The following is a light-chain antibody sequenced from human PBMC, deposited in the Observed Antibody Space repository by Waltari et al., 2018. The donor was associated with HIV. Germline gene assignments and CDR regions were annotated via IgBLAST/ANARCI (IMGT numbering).Light chain of an antibody. CDR2: EVS. Sequence: QSALPQPASVSGSPGQSIPISCTGTSRDVGVYHLVPRYQQHPGKAPKLMIYEVSKRPSGVSNRFSGSKSGNTASLTISGLQAEDEADYYCCAYAGSTTYVIFGGGTKLTVL. CDR1: SRDVGVYHL. CDR3: CAYAGSTTYVI. J-gene: IGLJ2*01. V-gene: IGLV2-23*02.